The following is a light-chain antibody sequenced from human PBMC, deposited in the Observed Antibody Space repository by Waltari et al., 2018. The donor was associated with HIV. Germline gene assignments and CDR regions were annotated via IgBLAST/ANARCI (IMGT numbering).Light chain of an antibody. V-gene: IGKV3-15*01. J-gene: IGKJ2*01. CDR3: QQYDSGPRGIT. CDR1: QSISAK. CDR2: EAA. Sequence: EIVMTQSPPTLSVSPGQRVTLSCRACQSISAKVAWYQQRPGHAPRLLIYEAATRPTGIPASCSGSGSGTEYTLTISSLQSEDFATYFCQQYDSGPRGITFGQGTMLEIK.